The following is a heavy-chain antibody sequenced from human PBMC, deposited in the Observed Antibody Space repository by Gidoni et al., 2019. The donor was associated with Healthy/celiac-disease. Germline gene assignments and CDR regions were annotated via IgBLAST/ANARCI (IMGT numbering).Heavy chain of an antibody. CDR3: ARVMGALGDTATYYYYYYGMDV. V-gene: IGHV4-59*01. CDR1: GGSISSYY. CDR2: IYYSGRT. Sequence: QVQLQESGPGLVKPSETLSLTCTVSGGSISSYYWSCIRQPPGKGLEWIGYIYYSGRTNYNPSLKSRVTISVDTSKNQFSLKLSSVTAADTAVYYCARVMGALGDTATYYYYYYGMDVWGQGTTVTVSS. J-gene: IGHJ6*02. D-gene: IGHD5-18*01.